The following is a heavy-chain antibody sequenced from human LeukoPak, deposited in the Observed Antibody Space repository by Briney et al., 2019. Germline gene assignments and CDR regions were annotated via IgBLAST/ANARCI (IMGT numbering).Heavy chain of an antibody. V-gene: IGHV3-11*01. CDR2: ISSSGSTI. D-gene: IGHD3-10*01. J-gene: IGHJ6*02. CDR1: GFTFSDCY. Sequence: GGSLRLSCAASGFTFSDCYMSWIRQAPGKGLEWVSYISSSGSTIYYADSVKGRFTISRDNAKNSLYLQMNSLRAEDTAVYYCARDRIYGSGPFRGMDVWGQGTTVTVSS. CDR3: ARDRIYGSGPFRGMDV.